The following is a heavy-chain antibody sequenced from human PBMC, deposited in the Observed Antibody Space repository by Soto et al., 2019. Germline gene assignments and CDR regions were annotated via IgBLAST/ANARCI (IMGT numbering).Heavy chain of an antibody. D-gene: IGHD1-7*01. CDR1: GYTFTDYY. CDR2: INPNSGGT. V-gene: IGHV1-2*02. CDR3: ARKLELRGSYYYYYDMDV. J-gene: IGHJ6*02. Sequence: ASVKVSCKASGYTFTDYYMHWVRQAPGQGLEWMGWINPNSGGTNYTQKFQGRVTMTRDTSISTAYMELSRLRSDDTAVYYCARKLELRGSYYYYYDMDVWGQGTTVTVSS.